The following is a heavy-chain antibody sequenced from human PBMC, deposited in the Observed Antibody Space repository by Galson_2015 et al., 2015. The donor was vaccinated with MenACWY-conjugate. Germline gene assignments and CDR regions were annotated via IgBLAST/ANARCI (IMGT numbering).Heavy chain of an antibody. CDR1: GYSISTGHY. J-gene: IGHJ6*02. Sequence: TLSLTCTVSGYSISTGHYWAWIRQPPGRGLEWIATTYHCGNTYFTPSLKSRVTISVDTSKNPLSLKVSSVTAADAAIYYCARASTGYDPFVDVWGQGTTVTVSS. V-gene: IGHV4-38-2*02. CDR3: ARASTGYDPFVDV. CDR2: TYHCGNT. D-gene: IGHD5-12*01.